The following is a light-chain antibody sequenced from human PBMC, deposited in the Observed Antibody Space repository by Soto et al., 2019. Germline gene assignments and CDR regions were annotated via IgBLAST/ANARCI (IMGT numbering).Light chain of an antibody. CDR1: QSVGNN. Sequence: VMTQSPATLSVSPGERTTLSCRASQSVGNNLAWYQKKPGQAPTVLIYGASKRATGIPDRFSGSGSGTDLSITISRLEPEDFEVYDCHQYDNAPQTYGQGTKVDIK. CDR2: GAS. V-gene: IGKV3D-15*01. J-gene: IGKJ2*01. CDR3: HQYDNAPQT.